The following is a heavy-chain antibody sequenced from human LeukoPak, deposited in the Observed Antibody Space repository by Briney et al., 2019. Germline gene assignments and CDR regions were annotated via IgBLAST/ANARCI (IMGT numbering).Heavy chain of an antibody. CDR2: ISGSGDST. Sequence: GGSLRLSCADSGLTFSYYGMSWVRQAPGKGLEWVSGISGSGDSTDHADSVKGRFTISRDNSKNTLYLQMNSLRAEDTAVYYCAKLRYFDWLSPIEYWGQGTLVTVSS. J-gene: IGHJ4*02. CDR1: GLTFSYYG. V-gene: IGHV3-23*01. D-gene: IGHD3-9*01. CDR3: AKLRYFDWLSPIEY.